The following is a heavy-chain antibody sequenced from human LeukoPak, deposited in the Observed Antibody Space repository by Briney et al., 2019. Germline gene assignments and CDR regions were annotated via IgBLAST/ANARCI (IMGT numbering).Heavy chain of an antibody. J-gene: IGHJ6*03. D-gene: IGHD5-24*01. CDR2: IYYSGST. CDR3: ARGGKRRDGYSYAQYYYYMDV. CDR1: GGSISSSSYY. Sequence: SETLSLTCTVSGGSISSSSYYWGWIRQPPGKGLEWIGSIYYSGSTYYNPSLKSRVTISVDTSKNQFSLKLSSVTAADTAVYYCARGGKRRDGYSYAQYYYYMDVWAKGTTVTISS. V-gene: IGHV4-39*07.